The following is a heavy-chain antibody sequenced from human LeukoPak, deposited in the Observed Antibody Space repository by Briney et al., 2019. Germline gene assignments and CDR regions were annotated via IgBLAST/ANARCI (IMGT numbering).Heavy chain of an antibody. J-gene: IGHJ4*02. V-gene: IGHV4-39*01. CDR2: IYYSGST. CDR3: ARPGEVYYYDSSGYPAHYFDY. CDR1: GGSIYNSAYH. Sequence: PSETLSLTCSVSGGSIYNSAYHWGWIRQPPGKGLEWIGSIYYSGSTYYNPSLKSRVTISVDTSKNQFSLKLSSATAADTAVYYCARPGEVYYYDSSGYPAHYFDYWGQGTLVTVSS. D-gene: IGHD3-22*01.